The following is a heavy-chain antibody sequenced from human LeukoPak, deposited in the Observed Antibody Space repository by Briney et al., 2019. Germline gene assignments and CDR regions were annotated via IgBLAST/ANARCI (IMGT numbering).Heavy chain of an antibody. V-gene: IGHV3-30*02. J-gene: IGHJ6*03. CDR3: AKQMTERPHYYYMDV. CDR2: TQDDESNK. CDR1: GFIFSSSG. Sequence: QSGGSLRLSCAASGFIFSSSGMHWARQAPGKGLEWVAFTQDDESNKYYSDSVKGRFTISRDNSKNTLFLQMSSLRPEDTALYYCAKQMTERPHYYYMDVWGRGTTVTVSS.